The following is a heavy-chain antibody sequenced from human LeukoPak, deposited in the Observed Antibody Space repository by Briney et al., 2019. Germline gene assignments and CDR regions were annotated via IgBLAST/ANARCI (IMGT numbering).Heavy chain of an antibody. D-gene: IGHD5-18*01. J-gene: IGHJ4*02. CDR2: IYYSGST. V-gene: IGHV4-59*12. CDR1: GGSISTYY. Sequence: SETLSLTCTVSGGSISTYYWNWIRQPPGKGLEWIGYIYYSGSTNYNPSLKSRVTISVDTSKNQFSLKLSSVTAADTAIYYCARDASRIQLWPLWGQGTLVTVSS. CDR3: ARDASRIQLWPL.